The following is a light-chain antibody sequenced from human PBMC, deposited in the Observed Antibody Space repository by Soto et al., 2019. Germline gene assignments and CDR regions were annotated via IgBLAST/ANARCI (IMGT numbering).Light chain of an antibody. CDR2: DVS. J-gene: IGKJ4*01. V-gene: IGKV1-5*01. CDR1: QNISTW. Sequence: DIRMTQSPSTLSASVGDRVTITCRSSQNISTWLAWYQQKSGKAPKLLISDVSNLESGVPSRFSGSGSGTEFSLSIRSLQPDDFATYYCQQNYSTPLAFGGGTKVDIK. CDR3: QQNYSTPLA.